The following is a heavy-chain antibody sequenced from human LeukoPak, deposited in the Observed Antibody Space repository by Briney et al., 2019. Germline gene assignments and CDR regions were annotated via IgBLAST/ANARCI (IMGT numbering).Heavy chain of an antibody. CDR1: GFTFSSYA. Sequence: GGSLRLSCAASGFTFSSYAMHGVRQAPGGGLEWVAFMWYDGNNTYYADSVKGQFTLSRDNSTNTLYLQMNSLRAEDTAVYYCARDSLKVVPAAISYYYCYHMDVWGKGTTVTVSS. V-gene: IGHV3-30*17. J-gene: IGHJ6*03. CDR2: MWYDGNNT. CDR3: ARDSLKVVPAAISYYYCYHMDV. D-gene: IGHD2-2*02.